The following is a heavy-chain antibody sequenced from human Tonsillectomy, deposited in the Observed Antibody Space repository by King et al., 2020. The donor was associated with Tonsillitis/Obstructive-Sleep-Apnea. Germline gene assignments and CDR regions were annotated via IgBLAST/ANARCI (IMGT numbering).Heavy chain of an antibody. J-gene: IGHJ1*01. CDR3: ARGEDIGALFGVDPPLGH. V-gene: IGHV4-34*01. CDR2: INQSGST. CDR1: GGSFSGYY. D-gene: IGHD3-3*01. Sequence: VQLQQWGAGLLKPSETLSLTCAVYGGSFSGYYGSWIRQPPGKGLEWIGEINQSGSTNYNPSLKSRVTISVDTSRNQFSLKLSSVTAADTAMYYCARGEDIGALFGVDPPLGHWGQGTLVTVYS.